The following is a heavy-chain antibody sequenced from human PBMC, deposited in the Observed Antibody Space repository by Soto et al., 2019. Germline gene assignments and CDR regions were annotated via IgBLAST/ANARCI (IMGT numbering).Heavy chain of an antibody. CDR3: ARGFRQWLVIDYFDY. J-gene: IGHJ4*02. CDR1: GGSFSGYY. V-gene: IGHV4-34*01. D-gene: IGHD6-19*01. CDR2: INHSGST. Sequence: SETLSLTCAVYGGSFSGYYWSWIRQPPGKGLEWIGEINHSGSTNYNPSLKSRVTISVDTSKNQFSLKLSSVTAADTAVYYCARGFRQWLVIDYFDYWGQGTLVTVSS.